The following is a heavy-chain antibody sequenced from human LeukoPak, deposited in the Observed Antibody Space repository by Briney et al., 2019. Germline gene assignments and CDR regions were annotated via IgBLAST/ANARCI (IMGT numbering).Heavy chain of an antibody. V-gene: IGHV1-69*04. CDR1: GGTFSSYA. D-gene: IGHD1-26*01. J-gene: IGHJ4*02. Sequence: SVKVSCKASGGTFSSYAISWVRQAPGQGLEWMGRIIPILGIANYAQKFQGRVTITADKSTSTAYMELSSLRSEDTAVYYCARVRSGSCCDYFDYWGQGTLVTVSS. CDR2: IIPILGIA. CDR3: ARVRSGSCCDYFDY.